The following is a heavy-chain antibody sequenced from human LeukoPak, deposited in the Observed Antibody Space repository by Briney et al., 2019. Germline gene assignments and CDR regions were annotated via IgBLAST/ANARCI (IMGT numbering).Heavy chain of an antibody. V-gene: IGHV1-3*01. Sequence: AASVKVSCTASGYTFTSYAMHWVRQAPGQRLEWMGWINAGNGNTKYSQKFQGRVTITRDTSASTAYMELSSLRSEDTAVYYCAREDSYGYSSTYYWGQGTLVTVSS. CDR3: AREDSYGYSSTYY. CDR2: INAGNGNT. CDR1: GYTFTSYA. J-gene: IGHJ4*02. D-gene: IGHD5-18*01.